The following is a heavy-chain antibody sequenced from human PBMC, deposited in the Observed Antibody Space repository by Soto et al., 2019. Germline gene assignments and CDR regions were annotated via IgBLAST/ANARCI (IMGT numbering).Heavy chain of an antibody. J-gene: IGHJ6*02. CDR1: GGSFSGYY. CDR3: ARGTPLLRYFDWSLGSYGMDV. D-gene: IGHD3-9*01. V-gene: IGHV4-34*01. CDR2: INHSGST. Sequence: SETLSLTCAVYGGSFSGYYWSWIRPPPGKGLEWIGEINHSGSTNYNPSLKSRVTISVDTSKNQFSLKLSSVTAADTAVYYCARGTPLLRYFDWSLGSYGMDVWGQGTTVTVSS.